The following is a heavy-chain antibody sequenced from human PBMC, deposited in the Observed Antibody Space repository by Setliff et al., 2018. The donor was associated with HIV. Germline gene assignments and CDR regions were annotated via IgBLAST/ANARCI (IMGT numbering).Heavy chain of an antibody. J-gene: IGHJ4*02. CDR2: IYYSGRS. V-gene: IGHV4-39*07. CDR3: VTTDYFYGRNNFEY. CDR1: GGSITSSSYY. D-gene: IGHD3-10*01. Sequence: SETLSLTCTVSGGSITSSSYYWGWIRQPPGKGLEWIGSIYYSGRSYYSPSLKSRVSLSVDTSKNQFSLKLSSVTAADTAVFYCVTTDYFYGRNNFEYWGQGALVTVSS.